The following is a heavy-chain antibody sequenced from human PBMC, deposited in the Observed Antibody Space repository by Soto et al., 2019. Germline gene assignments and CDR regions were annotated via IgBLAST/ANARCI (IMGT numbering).Heavy chain of an antibody. CDR1: SGSVNGYD. CDR2: INHPGGT. CDR3: ATRITVFGLLIPPFDS. J-gene: IGHJ5*01. Sequence: PSETLSLTCAVYSGSVNGYDWNWIRQPPGKGLEWIGKINHPGGTHYNPSLKSRVTMSVDTSKNQFSLRLSSVTAADTAIYYCATRITVFGLLIPPFDSWGQGTQVTVSS. D-gene: IGHD3-3*01. V-gene: IGHV4-34*01.